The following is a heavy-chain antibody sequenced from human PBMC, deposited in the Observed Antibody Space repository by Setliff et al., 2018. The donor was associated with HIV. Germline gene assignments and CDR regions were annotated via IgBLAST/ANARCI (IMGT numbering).Heavy chain of an antibody. D-gene: IGHD2-15*01. CDR3: ARARRAGSGPKYFQH. V-gene: IGHV4-34*01. CDR1: GGSFNGYY. CDR2: SNHSGST. J-gene: IGHJ1*01. Sequence: SETLSLTCAVYGGSFNGYYWSWIRQPPGKGLEWIGESNHSGSTNYNPYLKSRVTMSVDKSKNQFSLRLSSVTAADTAVYYCARARRAGSGPKYFQHWGQGTLVTVSS.